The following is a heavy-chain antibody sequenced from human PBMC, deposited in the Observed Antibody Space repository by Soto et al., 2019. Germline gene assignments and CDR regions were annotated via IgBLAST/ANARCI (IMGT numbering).Heavy chain of an antibody. J-gene: IGHJ6*02. D-gene: IGHD3-10*01. V-gene: IGHV3-21*01. CDR2: ISSSSSYI. CDR3: ARDGNTMVRGVTNYYYYYGMDV. CDR1: GFTFSSYS. Sequence: PGGSLRLSCAASGFTFSSYSMNWVRQAPGKGLEWVSSISSSSSYIYYADSVKGRFTISRDNAKNSLYLQMNSLRAEDTAVYYCARDGNTMVRGVTNYYYYYGMDVWGQGTTVTVSS.